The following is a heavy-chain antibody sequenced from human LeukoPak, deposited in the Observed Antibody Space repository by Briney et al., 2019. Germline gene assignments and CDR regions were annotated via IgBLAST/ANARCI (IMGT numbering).Heavy chain of an antibody. CDR3: ARAYSSSSAFDY. V-gene: IGHV4-39*07. D-gene: IGHD6-6*01. Sequence: WETLSLTCTVSGGSISSSSYYWGWIRQPPGKGLEWIGSIYYSGSTYYNPSLKSRVTISVDTSKNQFSLKLSSVTAADTAVYYCARAYSSSSAFDYWGQGTLVTVSS. J-gene: IGHJ4*02. CDR1: GGSISSSSYY. CDR2: IYYSGST.